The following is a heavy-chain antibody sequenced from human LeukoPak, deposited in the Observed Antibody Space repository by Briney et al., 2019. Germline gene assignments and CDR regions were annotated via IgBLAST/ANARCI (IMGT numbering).Heavy chain of an antibody. Sequence: ASVKVSSKASGYTFTGYYMHWVRQAPGQGLEWMGWINPNSGGTNYAQKFQGRVTMTRDTSISTAYMELSRLRSDDTAVYYCARVHYRWLAFDYWGQGTLVTVSS. CDR3: ARVHYRWLAFDY. V-gene: IGHV1-2*02. CDR1: GYTFTGYY. CDR2: INPNSGGT. D-gene: IGHD6-19*01. J-gene: IGHJ4*02.